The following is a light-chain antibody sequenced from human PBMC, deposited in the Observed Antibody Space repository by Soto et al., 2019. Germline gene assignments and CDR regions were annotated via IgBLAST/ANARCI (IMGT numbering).Light chain of an antibody. V-gene: IGLV1-44*01. Sequence: QAVVTQPPSASGTPGQRVTISCSGSSSNIGRNTVKWYRQLPGTAPKLLIGSSDQRPSGVPDRFSGSQSGTSASLAISGLQSEDEADYSGAAWDDSLTAWAFGGGTKLTVL. J-gene: IGLJ3*02. CDR1: SSNIGRNT. CDR3: AAWDDSLTAWA. CDR2: SSD.